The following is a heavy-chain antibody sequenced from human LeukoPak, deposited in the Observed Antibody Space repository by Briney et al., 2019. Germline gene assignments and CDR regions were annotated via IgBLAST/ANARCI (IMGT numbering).Heavy chain of an antibody. Sequence: ASVKVSCKASGYTFTSFDISWVRQAPGQGLEWMGGIIPIFGTANYAQKFQGRVTITADKSTSTAYMELSSLRSEDTAVYYCARSSTSGSYYYYYYMDVWGKGTTVTVSS. CDR1: GYTFTSFD. D-gene: IGHD1-26*01. CDR2: IIPIFGTA. V-gene: IGHV1-69*06. J-gene: IGHJ6*03. CDR3: ARSSTSGSYYYYYYMDV.